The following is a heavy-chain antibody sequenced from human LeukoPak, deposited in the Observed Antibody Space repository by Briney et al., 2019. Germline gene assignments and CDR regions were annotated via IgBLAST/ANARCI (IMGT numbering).Heavy chain of an antibody. CDR3: ARDVRYGDYAGWFDP. Sequence: PGGSLRLSCAASRFTFSNYWMSWVRQAPGKGLEWVAKIKQDGSQKYYVDSVTGRFTISRDNAKNSLYLQMNSLRAEDTAVYYCARDVRYGDYAGWFDPWGQGTLVTVSS. J-gene: IGHJ5*02. D-gene: IGHD4-17*01. CDR1: RFTFSNYW. CDR2: IKQDGSQK. V-gene: IGHV3-7*01.